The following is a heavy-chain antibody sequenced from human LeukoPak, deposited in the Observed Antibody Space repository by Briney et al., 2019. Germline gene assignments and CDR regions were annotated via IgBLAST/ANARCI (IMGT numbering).Heavy chain of an antibody. D-gene: IGHD1-26*01. CDR1: GFTFSSYW. Sequence: PGGSLRLSCAASGFTFSSYWIDWVRQAPGKGLEWVANINRDVSVKNFVDSVKGRFTISREDSNSTLFLQMDNLRVEDTATYYCAKGIELFMSWGQGTLVIVSS. CDR2: INRDVSVK. J-gene: IGHJ5*02. V-gene: IGHV3-7*03. CDR3: AKGIELFMS.